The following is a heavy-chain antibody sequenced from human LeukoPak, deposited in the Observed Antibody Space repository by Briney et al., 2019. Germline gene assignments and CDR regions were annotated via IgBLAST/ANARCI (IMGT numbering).Heavy chain of an antibody. CDR1: GFTFSSYG. CDR3: AKGVSGYYYADDAFDI. V-gene: IGHV3-23*01. D-gene: IGHD3-22*01. J-gene: IGHJ3*02. Sequence: GGSLRLSCAASGFTFSSYGMSWVRQAPGKGLEWVSAISGSGSSTYYADSVKGRFTISRDSSKNTLYLQMNSLRAEDTAIYYCAKGVSGYYYADDAFDIWGQGTMVTVSS. CDR2: ISGSGSST.